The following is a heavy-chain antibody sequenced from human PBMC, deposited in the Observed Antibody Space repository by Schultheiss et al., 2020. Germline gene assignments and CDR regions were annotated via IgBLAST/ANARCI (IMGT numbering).Heavy chain of an antibody. D-gene: IGHD6-13*01. J-gene: IGHJ4*02. Sequence: SETLSLTCTVSGGSISSGGYYWSWIRQHPGKGLEWIGYIYYSGSTNYNPSLKSRVTISVDKSKSQFSLKLTSVTAADTAVYYCARLRAAAASNYFDYWGQGTLVTVSS. CDR1: GGSISSGGYY. CDR2: IYYSGST. CDR3: ARLRAAAASNYFDY. V-gene: IGHV4-61*05.